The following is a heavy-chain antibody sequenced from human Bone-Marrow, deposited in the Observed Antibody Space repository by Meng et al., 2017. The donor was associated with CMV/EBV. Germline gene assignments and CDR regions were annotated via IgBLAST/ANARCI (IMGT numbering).Heavy chain of an antibody. D-gene: IGHD1-7*01. CDR1: GFSLSTSGVG. V-gene: IGHV2-5*01. CDR3: AHRPSGTTNNAFDI. Sequence: SGPTLVKSTQTLTLTCTFSGFSLSTSGVGVGWIRQPPGKALEWLALIYWNDDKRYSPSLKNRLTITKDTSKNQVVLTMTNMDPVDTATYYCAHRPSGTTNNAFDIWGQGTMVTVSS. CDR2: IYWNDDK. J-gene: IGHJ3*02.